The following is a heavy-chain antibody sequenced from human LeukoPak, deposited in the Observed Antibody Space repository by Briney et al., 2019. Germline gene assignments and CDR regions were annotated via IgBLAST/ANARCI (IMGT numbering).Heavy chain of an antibody. Sequence: ASVKVSCKASGYIFTSYAMHWVRQAPGQRLEWMGWINAGNGNTKYSQKFQGRVTITRDTSASTAYMELSSLGSEDTAVYYCAREGSGSYYTSNWFDPWGQGTLVTVSS. D-gene: IGHD1-26*01. J-gene: IGHJ5*02. V-gene: IGHV1-3*01. CDR1: GYIFTSYA. CDR2: INAGNGNT. CDR3: AREGSGSYYTSNWFDP.